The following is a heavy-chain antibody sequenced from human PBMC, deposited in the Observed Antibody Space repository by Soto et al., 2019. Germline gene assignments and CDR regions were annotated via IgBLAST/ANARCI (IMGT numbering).Heavy chain of an antibody. CDR3: AKGVRVATMPYGMDV. D-gene: IGHD5-12*01. V-gene: IGHV3-30*18. J-gene: IGHJ6*02. CDR1: GFTFSSYG. Sequence: QVQLVESGGGVVQPGRSLRLSCAASGFTFSSYGMHWVHQAPGKGLEWVAVISYDGSNKYYADSVKGRFTISRDNSKNTLYLQMNSLRAEDTAVYYCAKGVRVATMPYGMDVWGQGTTVTVSS. CDR2: ISYDGSNK.